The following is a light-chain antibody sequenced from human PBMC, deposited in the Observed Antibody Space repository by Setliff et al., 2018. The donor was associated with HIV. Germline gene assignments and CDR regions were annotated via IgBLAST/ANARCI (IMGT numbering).Light chain of an antibody. Sequence: QSVLTQPPSASGSPGQSVTISCTGTSSDVGGYNYVSWYQQHPGKAPQVMIYEVNKRPPGVPDRFSGSKSGNTASLTVSGLQADDEADYYCSSYAGSNNMIFGGGTKVTVL. J-gene: IGLJ2*01. CDR1: SSDVGGYNY. CDR2: EVN. V-gene: IGLV2-8*01. CDR3: SSYAGSNNMI.